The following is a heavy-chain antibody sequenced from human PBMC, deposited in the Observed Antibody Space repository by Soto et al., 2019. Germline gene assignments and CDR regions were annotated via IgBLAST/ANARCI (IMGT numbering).Heavy chain of an antibody. CDR2: ISGSGSNT. J-gene: IGHJ4*02. D-gene: IGHD3-10*01. CDR1: GFSLSNYA. Sequence: GGSLRLSCAVSGFSLSNYAMSWVRQAPGKGLEWVSAISGSGSNTYYIDSVKGRFTISRDRSKTTLFLQMNNLRAEDTAVYYCAKGGITLVRGSLDYWGQGALVTVSS. V-gene: IGHV3-23*01. CDR3: AKGGITLVRGSLDY.